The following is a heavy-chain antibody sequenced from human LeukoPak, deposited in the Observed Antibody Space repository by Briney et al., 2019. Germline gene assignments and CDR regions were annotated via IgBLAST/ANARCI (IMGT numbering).Heavy chain of an antibody. CDR1: GFSFTTYW. CDR3: ARDAPLLKRIAAVGWFDP. V-gene: IGHV3-7*01. J-gene: IGHJ5*02. CDR2: INEDGSVK. Sequence: GGSLRLSCAASGFSFTTYWMTWVRQAPGKGLQWVANINEDGSVKYYVDSVKGRFTISRDNTKNSLCLQMDTLRAEDTAVYYCARDAPLLKRIAAVGWFDPWGHGTLVTVSS. D-gene: IGHD6-25*01.